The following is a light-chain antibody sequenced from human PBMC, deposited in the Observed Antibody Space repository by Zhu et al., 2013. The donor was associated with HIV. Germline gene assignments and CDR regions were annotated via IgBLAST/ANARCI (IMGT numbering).Light chain of an antibody. CDR2: GAS. CDR1: QSVNRN. Sequence: IVMTQSPATLSVSPGDRVTLSCRASQSVNRNLAWYQQKPGQPPRLLIYGASNRAINIPDRFSGSGSGTEFTLSISRLEPEDFAVYYCQQYGSAPLTFGGGTTVEIK. J-gene: IGKJ4*01. CDR3: QQYGSAPLT. V-gene: IGKV3-20*01.